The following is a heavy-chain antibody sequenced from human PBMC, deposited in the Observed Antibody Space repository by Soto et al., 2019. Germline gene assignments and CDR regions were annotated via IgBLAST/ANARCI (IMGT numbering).Heavy chain of an antibody. CDR3: ARGRVTMVREVLDY. D-gene: IGHD3-10*01. CDR2: INHSGST. Sequence: SETLSLTCAAYGGSFSGYYWSWIRQPPGKGLEWIGEINHSGSTNYNPSLKSRVTISVDTSKNQFSLKLSSVTAADTAVYYCARGRVTMVREVLDYWGQGTMVTVSS. CDR1: GGSFSGYY. J-gene: IGHJ4*02. V-gene: IGHV4-34*01.